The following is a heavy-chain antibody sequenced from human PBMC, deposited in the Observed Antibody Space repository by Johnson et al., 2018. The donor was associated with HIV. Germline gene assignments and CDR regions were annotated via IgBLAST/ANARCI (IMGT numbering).Heavy chain of an antibody. D-gene: IGHD3-22*01. CDR1: GFTVNSNY. CDR2: IYSGGRT. CDR3: ARDRRYYDSSGYYHDAFDI. J-gene: IGHJ3*02. V-gene: IGHV3-66*01. Sequence: VQLVESGGGVVQPGGSLRLSCAASGFTVNSNYINWVRQAPGTGLECVSGIYSGGRTYYADSVKGRFTISRDNSKNTLYLQMNSLRAEDTAVYFCARDRRYYDSSGYYHDAFDIWGQGTMVTVSS.